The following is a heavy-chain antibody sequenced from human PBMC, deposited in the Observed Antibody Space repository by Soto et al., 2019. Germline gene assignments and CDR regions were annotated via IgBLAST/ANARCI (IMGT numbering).Heavy chain of an antibody. Sequence: QVQLVQSGGEVKKPGASVKVSCKTSGYSVTTYGISWVRQAPGQGLEWMGWISAYNGNTNYAQKLQGRVTMTTDTSTSTAYMELRSLRSYDTAVYYCAREGPAPYYYYGMDFWGQGSTVTVSS. CDR2: ISAYNGNT. CDR1: GYSVTTYG. CDR3: AREGPAPYYYYGMDF. J-gene: IGHJ6*02. V-gene: IGHV1-18*01.